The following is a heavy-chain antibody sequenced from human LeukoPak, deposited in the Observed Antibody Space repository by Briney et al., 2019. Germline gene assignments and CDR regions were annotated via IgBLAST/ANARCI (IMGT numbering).Heavy chain of an antibody. Sequence: GASVKVSCKASGYTFSSYGIAWVRQAPGQGLEWMGWISGYNGNTNYAQNFQGRVTMTTDTSASTAYMELRSLRSDDTAIYYCARVDDYAWGSYPQRNWGQGTLVTVSS. D-gene: IGHD3-16*02. CDR2: ISGYNGNT. V-gene: IGHV1-18*01. CDR1: GYTFSSYG. CDR3: ARVDDYAWGSYPQRN. J-gene: IGHJ4*02.